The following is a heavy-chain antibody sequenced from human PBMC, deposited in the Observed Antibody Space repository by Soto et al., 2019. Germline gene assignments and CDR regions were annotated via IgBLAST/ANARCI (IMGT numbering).Heavy chain of an antibody. CDR2: IYPGDSDT. D-gene: IGHD2-15*01. V-gene: IGHV5-51*01. CDR3: ARLGIVVVAATRTGGMGV. CDR1: GYSFTSYW. J-gene: IGHJ6*02. Sequence: GESLKISCKGSGYSFTSYWIGWVRQMPGKGLEWMGIIYPGDSDTRYSPSFQGQVTISADKSISTAYLQWSSLKASDTAMYYCARLGIVVVAATRTGGMGVWGQGTTVTVSS.